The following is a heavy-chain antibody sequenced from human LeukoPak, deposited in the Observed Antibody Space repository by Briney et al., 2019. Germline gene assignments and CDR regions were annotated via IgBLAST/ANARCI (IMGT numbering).Heavy chain of an antibody. D-gene: IGHD2-15*01. CDR3: ASDSYSPEYFQH. Sequence: PGGSLRLSCAASGFTFSTYSMNWVRQAPGKGLEGVSVIYSGGSTFYADSVKGRFTISRDNSKNTLYLQMNSLRAEDTAVYYCASDSYSPEYFQHWGQGTLVTVSS. V-gene: IGHV3-66*01. J-gene: IGHJ1*01. CDR1: GFTFSTYS. CDR2: IYSGGST.